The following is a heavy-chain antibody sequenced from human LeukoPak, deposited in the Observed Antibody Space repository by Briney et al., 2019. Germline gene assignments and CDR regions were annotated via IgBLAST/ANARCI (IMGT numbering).Heavy chain of an antibody. V-gene: IGHV3-74*01. Sequence: GGSLRLSCAASGFTFSSYWMHWVRQVPGRGLVWVSRINSDRSSTSYADSVKGRFTISRDNAKNTLYVQMNSLRAEDTAVYYCSTGSGHAFDIWGRGTMVTVSS. CDR2: INSDRSST. D-gene: IGHD3-10*01. CDR3: STGSGHAFDI. CDR1: GFTFSSYW. J-gene: IGHJ3*02.